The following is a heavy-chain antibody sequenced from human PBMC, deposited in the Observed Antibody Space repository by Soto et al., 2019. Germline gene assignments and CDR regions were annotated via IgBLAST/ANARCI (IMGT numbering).Heavy chain of an antibody. J-gene: IGHJ6*02. D-gene: IGHD6-6*01. CDR3: TRDSMWGSSSPPGEYYYYGMDV. V-gene: IGHV3-49*04. CDR1: GFTFGDYA. Sequence: GGSLRLSCTASGFTFGDYAMSWVRQAPGKGLEWVGFIRSKAYGGTTEYAASVKGRFTISRDDSKSIAYLQMNSLKTEDTAVYYCTRDSMWGSSSPPGEYYYYGMDVWGQGTTVTVSS. CDR2: IRSKAYGGTT.